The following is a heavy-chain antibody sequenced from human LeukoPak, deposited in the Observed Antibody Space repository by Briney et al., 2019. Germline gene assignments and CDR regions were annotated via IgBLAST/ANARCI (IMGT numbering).Heavy chain of an antibody. Sequence: GGSLRLSCAASGFTFSSYAMSWVRQDPGKGLEGVSVIYSGGSTNYADSVKGRFTISRDNSKNTLYLQMNSLRAEDTAVYYCARDACDGGLCFDYWGQGTLVTVSS. V-gene: IGHV3-53*01. J-gene: IGHJ4*02. CDR2: IYSGGST. CDR3: ARDACDGGLCFDY. D-gene: IGHD2-15*01. CDR1: GFTFSSYA.